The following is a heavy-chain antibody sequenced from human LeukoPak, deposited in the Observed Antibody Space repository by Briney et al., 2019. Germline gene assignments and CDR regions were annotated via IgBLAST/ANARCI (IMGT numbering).Heavy chain of an antibody. J-gene: IGHJ5*02. Sequence: ASVKVSCKASGYTFTSYGISWVRQAPGQGLECMGWISVYNGNTNYAQKLQGRVTMTTDTSTSTVYMELRSLRSDDTAVYYCARIRGAAPSYWFDPWGQGTLVTVSS. CDR2: ISVYNGNT. D-gene: IGHD6-6*01. CDR1: GYTFTSYG. CDR3: ARIRGAAPSYWFDP. V-gene: IGHV1-18*01.